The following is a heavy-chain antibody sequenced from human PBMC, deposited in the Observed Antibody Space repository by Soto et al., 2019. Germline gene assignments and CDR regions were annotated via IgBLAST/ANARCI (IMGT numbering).Heavy chain of an antibody. V-gene: IGHV4-61*01. CDR3: ARDNEYFDWSSYPYYYYGMDV. Sequence: SETLSLTCTVSGGSVSSGSYYWSWIRQPPGKGLEWIGYIYYSGSTNYNPSLKSRVTISVDTSKNQFSLKLSSVTAADTAVYYCARDNEYFDWSSYPYYYYGMDVWGQGTTVTVSS. CDR1: GGSVSSGSYY. J-gene: IGHJ6*02. CDR2: IYYSGST. D-gene: IGHD3-9*01.